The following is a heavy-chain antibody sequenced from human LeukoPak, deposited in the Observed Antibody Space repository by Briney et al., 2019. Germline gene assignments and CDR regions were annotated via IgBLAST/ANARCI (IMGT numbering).Heavy chain of an antibody. CDR3: VRHVGTYSLDF. J-gene: IGHJ4*02. Sequence: GESLKISCKGSGYNSTTYWIAWVRQMPGKGLEWMGIIYPGDSDTRYSPSFQGQVTFSADKSISTAFLQWSSLKASDTAMYYCVRHVGTYSLDFWGQGTLVTVSS. D-gene: IGHD1-26*01. CDR2: IYPGDSDT. V-gene: IGHV5-51*01. CDR1: GYNSTTYW.